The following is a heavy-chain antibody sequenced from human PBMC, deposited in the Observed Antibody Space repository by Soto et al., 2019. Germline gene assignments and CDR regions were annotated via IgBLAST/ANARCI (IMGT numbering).Heavy chain of an antibody. CDR3: ARGHSGLSSGWYLEGLDY. D-gene: IGHD6-19*01. J-gene: IGHJ4*02. CDR1: GYTFSGYG. V-gene: IGHV1-18*04. Sequence: ASVKVSCKASGYTFSGYGISWVRQAPGQGLEWMGWISAYNGNTNYAPKLQGRVTMTTDTSTTTAYMELRSLRSDDTAVYYCARGHSGLSSGWYLEGLDYWGQGTLVTVSS. CDR2: ISAYNGNT.